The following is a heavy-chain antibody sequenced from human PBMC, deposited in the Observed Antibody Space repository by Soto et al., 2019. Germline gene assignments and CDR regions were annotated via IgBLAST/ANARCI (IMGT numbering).Heavy chain of an antibody. Sequence: QVQLQESGPGLVKPSQTLSLTCTVSGGSISSGGYYWSWIRQHPGKGLEWIGYIYYSGSTYYNPSIKSRVTISVDTSKNQFSLKLSSVTAADTAVYYCARDCGAAAGTGFSMDVWGQGTTVTVSS. CDR1: GGSISSGGYY. J-gene: IGHJ6*02. V-gene: IGHV4-31*03. D-gene: IGHD6-13*01. CDR3: ARDCGAAAGTGFSMDV. CDR2: IYYSGST.